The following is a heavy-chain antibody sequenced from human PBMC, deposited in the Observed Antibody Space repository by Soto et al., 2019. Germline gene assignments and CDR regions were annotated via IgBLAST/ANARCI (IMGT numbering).Heavy chain of an antibody. J-gene: IGHJ5*02. Sequence: SQTLSLTCAISGDNVSSYSAAWNWIRQSPSGGLEWLGRTYYRSRFFSDYAESVKSRIIINPDTSKNEFSLQLKSVTPEDTAVYYCARDRYSSSGWFDPWGQGTPVTVSS. CDR1: GDNVSSYSAA. D-gene: IGHD6-6*01. CDR2: TYYRSRFFS. V-gene: IGHV6-1*01. CDR3: ARDRYSSSGWFDP.